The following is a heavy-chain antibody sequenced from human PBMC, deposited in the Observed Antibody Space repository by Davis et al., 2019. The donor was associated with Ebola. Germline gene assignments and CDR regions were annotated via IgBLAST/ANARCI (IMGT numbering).Heavy chain of an antibody. V-gene: IGHV4-34*01. CDR2: INHSGST. Sequence: PSETLSLTCAVYGGSFSGYYWRWIRQHPGKGLEWIGEINHSGSTNYNPSLKSRVTISVDTSKNQFSLKLSSVTAADTAVYYCARVWGYYYYMDVWGKGTTVTVSS. CDR3: ARVWGYYYYMDV. J-gene: IGHJ6*03. CDR1: GGSFSGYY. D-gene: IGHD7-27*01.